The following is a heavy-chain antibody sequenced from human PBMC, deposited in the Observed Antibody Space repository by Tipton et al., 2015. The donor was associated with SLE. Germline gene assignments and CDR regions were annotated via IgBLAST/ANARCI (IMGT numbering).Heavy chain of an antibody. D-gene: IGHD1-1*01. V-gene: IGHV4-59*08. CDR3: ARAGRAWNRFDY. J-gene: IGHJ4*02. CDR2: IYYSGST. Sequence: TLSLTCTVSGGSISSYYWSWIRQPPGKGLEWIGYIYYSGSTNYNPSLKSRVTISVDTSKNQFSLKLSSATAADTAVYYCARAGRAWNRFDYWGQGTLVTVSS. CDR1: GGSISSYY.